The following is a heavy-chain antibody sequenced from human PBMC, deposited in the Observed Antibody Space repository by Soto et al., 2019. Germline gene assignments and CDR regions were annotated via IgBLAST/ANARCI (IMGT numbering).Heavy chain of an antibody. CDR3: ARTSTGYGHGDY. Sequence: ETLSLTCAVXGVSLTSGNWWTWVRQSPQRGLEYIGEIFHDGTANYYPSFERRVAMSVDTSRNQFSLKLTSVTAADTAVYYCARTSTGYGHGDYWGHGTLVTVST. D-gene: IGHD2-15*01. CDR1: GVSLTSGNW. CDR2: IFHDGTA. J-gene: IGHJ4*01. V-gene: IGHV4-4*02.